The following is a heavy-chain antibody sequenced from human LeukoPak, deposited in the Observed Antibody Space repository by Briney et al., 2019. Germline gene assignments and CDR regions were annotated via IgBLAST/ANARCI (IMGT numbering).Heavy chain of an antibody. V-gene: IGHV3-23*01. Sequence: AGGSLRLSCAASGFTFSSYAMSWVRQAPGKGLEWVSAISGSGGSTYYADSVKGRFTISRDNSKNTLYLQMNSLRAEDTAVYYCAKDDSSWSLVYGMDVWGQGTTVTVSS. CDR2: ISGSGGST. J-gene: IGHJ6*02. D-gene: IGHD6-13*01. CDR1: GFTFSSYA. CDR3: AKDDSSWSLVYGMDV.